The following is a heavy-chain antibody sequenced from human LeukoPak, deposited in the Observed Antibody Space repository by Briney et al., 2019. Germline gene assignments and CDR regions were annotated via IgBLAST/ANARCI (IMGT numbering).Heavy chain of an antibody. V-gene: IGHV3-21*04. Sequence: PGGSLRLSCEGSGFTVSDYAMNWVRQAPGEGLAWVASISSSSSYMYYADSVKGRFTISRDNGKNSLYLQMNSLRAEDTALYYCARVASNYDFDYWGQGTLVTVSS. CDR3: ARVASNYDFDY. J-gene: IGHJ4*02. D-gene: IGHD4-11*01. CDR2: ISSSSSYM. CDR1: GFTVSDYA.